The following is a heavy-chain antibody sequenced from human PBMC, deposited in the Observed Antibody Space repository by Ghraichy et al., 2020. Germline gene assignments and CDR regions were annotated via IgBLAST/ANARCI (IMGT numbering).Heavy chain of an antibody. Sequence: LRLSCTVSGGSISSGGYYWSWIRQHPGKGLEWIGYIYYSGSTYYNPSLKSRVTISVDTSKNQFSLKLSSVTAADTAVYYCARVANGGNKRTFDYWGQGTLVTVSS. V-gene: IGHV4-31*03. CDR3: ARVANGGNKRTFDY. D-gene: IGHD4-23*01. J-gene: IGHJ4*02. CDR1: GGSISSGGYY. CDR2: IYYSGST.